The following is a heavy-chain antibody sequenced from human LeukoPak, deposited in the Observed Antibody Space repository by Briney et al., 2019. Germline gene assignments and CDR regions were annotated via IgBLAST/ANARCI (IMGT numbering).Heavy chain of an antibody. CDR1: GYSISSGYY. D-gene: IGHD6-13*01. V-gene: IGHV4-38-2*02. CDR3: ARGISSSSWSKAYWYFDL. J-gene: IGHJ2*01. CDR2: IYHSGST. Sequence: SETLSLTCTVSGYSISSGYYWGWIRQPPGKGLEWIGSIYHSGSTYYNPSLKSRVTISVDTSKNQFSLKLSSVTAADTAVYYCARGISSSSWSKAYWYFDLWGRGTLVTVSS.